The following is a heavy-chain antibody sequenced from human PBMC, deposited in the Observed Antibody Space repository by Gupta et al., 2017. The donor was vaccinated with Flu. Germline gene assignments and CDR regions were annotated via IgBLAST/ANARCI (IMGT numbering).Heavy chain of an antibody. D-gene: IGHD5-24*01. V-gene: IGHV5-51*03. Sequence: EVQLVQSGAEVKKPGESLKISCMGSGYNFKNYWIGWVRQRPGKGLEWMGIIHPTYSDTTYSASFQGQVTMSVDKSITTAYLQWHSLRASDTAMYYCARRTRGINGGYNQYYFDSWGQGTQVTVSS. CDR3: ARRTRGINGGYNQYYFDS. CDR2: IHPTYSDT. CDR1: GYNFKNYW. J-gene: IGHJ4*02.